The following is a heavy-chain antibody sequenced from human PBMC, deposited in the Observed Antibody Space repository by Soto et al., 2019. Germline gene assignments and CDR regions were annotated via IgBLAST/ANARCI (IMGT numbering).Heavy chain of an antibody. Sequence: GGSLRLSCAASGFTFSNYWMHWVRQAPGKGLVWVSRINSDGSSTMYADSVKGRFTIFRDNAKNTLYLQMNSLRAEDTAVYYCARDPAPIGWYDYWGQGILVTVSS. J-gene: IGHJ4*02. V-gene: IGHV3-74*03. CDR1: GFTFSNYW. CDR2: INSDGSST. D-gene: IGHD6-19*01. CDR3: ARDPAPIGWYDY.